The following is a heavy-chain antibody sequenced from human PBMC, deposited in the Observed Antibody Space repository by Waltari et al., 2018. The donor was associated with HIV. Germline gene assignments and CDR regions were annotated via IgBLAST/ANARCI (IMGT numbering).Heavy chain of an antibody. J-gene: IGHJ4*02. CDR2: ISYDVSNK. D-gene: IGHD3-22*01. CDR1: GFTFSSYG. CDR3: AKDPYYYDSSGYADYFDY. V-gene: IGHV3-30*18. Sequence: QVQLVESGGGVVQPGRSLRLSCAASGFTFSSYGMHWVRQAPGKGLEGVAVISYDVSNKYYADSVKGRFTISRDNSKNTLYLQMNSLRAEDTAVYYCAKDPYYYDSSGYADYFDYWGQGTLVTVSS.